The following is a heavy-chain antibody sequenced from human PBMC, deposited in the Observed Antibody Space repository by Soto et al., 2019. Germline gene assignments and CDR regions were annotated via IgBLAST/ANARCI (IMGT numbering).Heavy chain of an antibody. CDR2: VRNKVNSYTT. CDR3: SRAGILTTPYYTDY. V-gene: IGHV3-72*01. CDR1: GFTFSDYY. Sequence: EVQLVESGGGLVQPEGSLRLSCAASGFTFSDYYIDWVRQAPGKWLEWVGRVRNKVNSYTTEYAASVKGRFTVSRDDSRNSLNLQMNSLKTGDTAMYYCSRAGILTTPYYTDYWGLGTLVTVSS. D-gene: IGHD2-21*01. J-gene: IGHJ4*02.